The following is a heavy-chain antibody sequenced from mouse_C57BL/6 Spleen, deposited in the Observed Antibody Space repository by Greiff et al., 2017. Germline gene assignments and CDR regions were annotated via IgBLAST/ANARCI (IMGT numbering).Heavy chain of an antibody. CDR3: ARRRILLYAMDY. Sequence: QVQLQQPGAELVKPGASVKLSCKASGYTFTSYWMHWVKQRPGQGLEWIGMIHPTSGGTTYNEQFKRTATLTVDKTSSTAYLQLSSLTSEDSAVYYCARRRILLYAMDYWGQGTSVTVSS. CDR2: IHPTSGGT. CDR1: GYTFTSYW. D-gene: IGHD1-1*01. V-gene: IGHV1-62-3*01. J-gene: IGHJ4*01.